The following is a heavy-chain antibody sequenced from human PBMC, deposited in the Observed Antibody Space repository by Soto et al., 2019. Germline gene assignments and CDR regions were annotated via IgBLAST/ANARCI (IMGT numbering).Heavy chain of an antibody. CDR1: GGSISTGGHF. CDR2: IHYSGST. Sequence: SETLSLTCSVSGGSISTGGHFWSWIRQHPGKGLEWMGYIHYSGSTYYNPSLKSRLTISVDTSKNQFSLKLSSVTAADTAVYFCARATPLTTSGSTANYFDFWGQGTLVTVSS. CDR3: ARATPLTTSGSTANYFDF. D-gene: IGHD4-17*01. J-gene: IGHJ4*02. V-gene: IGHV4-31*03.